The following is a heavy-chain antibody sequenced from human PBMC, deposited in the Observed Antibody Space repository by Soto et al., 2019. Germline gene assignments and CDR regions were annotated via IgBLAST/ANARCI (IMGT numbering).Heavy chain of an antibody. Sequence: SETLSLTCAVYGGSFSGYYWSWIRQPPGKGLEWIGEINHSGSTNYNTSLKSRVTISVDTSKNQFSLKLSSVTAADTAVYYCASRFHEYQLLEIDYWGQGTLVTVSS. J-gene: IGHJ4*02. CDR1: GGSFSGYY. CDR2: INHSGST. D-gene: IGHD2-2*01. V-gene: IGHV4-34*01. CDR3: ASRFHEYQLLEIDY.